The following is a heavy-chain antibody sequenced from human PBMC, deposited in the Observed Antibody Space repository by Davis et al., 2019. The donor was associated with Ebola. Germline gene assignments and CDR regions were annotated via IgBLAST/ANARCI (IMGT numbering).Heavy chain of an antibody. D-gene: IGHD2-2*01. CDR2: TRNKANSYTT. CDR3: ARAPLYCSSTSCPLGY. CDR1: GFTFSSYG. Sequence: GGSLRLSCAASGFTFSSYGMHWVRQAPGKGLEWVGRTRNKANSYTTEYAASVKGRFTISRDDSKNSLYLQMNSLKTEDTAVYYCARAPLYCSSTSCPLGYWGQGTLVTVSS. V-gene: IGHV3-72*01. J-gene: IGHJ4*02.